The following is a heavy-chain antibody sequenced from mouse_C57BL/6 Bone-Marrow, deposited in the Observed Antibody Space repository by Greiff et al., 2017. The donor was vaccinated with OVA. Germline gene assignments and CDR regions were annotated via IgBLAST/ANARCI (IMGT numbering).Heavy chain of an antibody. CDR2: INPGSGGT. Sequence: VQLQQSGAELVRPGTSVKVSCKASGYAFTNYLIEWVKQRPGQGLEWIGVINPGSGGTNYNEKFKGKATLTADKSSSTAYMHLCSLTSYYSAVYFCAKNSMDYWGPGTSVTVSS. J-gene: IGHJ4*01. V-gene: IGHV1-54*01. CDR1: GYAFTNYL. CDR3: AKNSMDY.